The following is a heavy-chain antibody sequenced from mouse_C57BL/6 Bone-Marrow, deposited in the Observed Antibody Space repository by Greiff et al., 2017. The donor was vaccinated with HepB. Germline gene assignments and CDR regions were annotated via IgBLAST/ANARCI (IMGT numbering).Heavy chain of an antibody. Sequence: EVKVEESGGGLVQPGGSMKLSCVASGFTFSNYWTNWVRQSPEKGLEWVAQIRLKSDNYATHYAESVKGRFTISRDDSKSSVYLQMNNLRAEDTGIYYCTRTGTVYFDYWGQGTTLTVSS. J-gene: IGHJ2*01. CDR1: GFTFSNYW. D-gene: IGHD4-1*01. V-gene: IGHV6-3*01. CDR2: IRLKSDNYAT. CDR3: TRTGTVYFDY.